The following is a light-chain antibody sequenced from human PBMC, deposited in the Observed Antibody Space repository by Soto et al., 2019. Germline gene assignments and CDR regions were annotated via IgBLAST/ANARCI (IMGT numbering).Light chain of an antibody. CDR3: QQYNNWPPIT. J-gene: IGKJ5*01. V-gene: IGKV3-15*01. CDR2: DTS. CDR1: QSVSNK. Sequence: EIVMTQSPATLSVSPGERATLSCRASQSVSNKLAWYQQKPGHAPRLLIYDTSTRATGIPARFSGSGSGTEFTLTISSLQSEDFAVYYCQQYNNWPPITFGQGTRLEIK.